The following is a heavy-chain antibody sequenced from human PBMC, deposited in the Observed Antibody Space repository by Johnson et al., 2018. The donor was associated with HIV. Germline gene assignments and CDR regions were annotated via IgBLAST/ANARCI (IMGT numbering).Heavy chain of an antibody. Sequence: MQLVESGGGLVKPGGSLRLSCAASGFTVSSNYMSWVRQAPGKGLEWVSVIYSGGSTYYADSVKGRFTISRDNSKNTLYLQMNSLRAEDTAVYYCATSTASDALDIWGQGTMVTVSS. CDR3: ATSTASDALDI. CDR2: IYSGGST. D-gene: IGHD1-1*01. CDR1: GFTVSSNY. J-gene: IGHJ3*02. V-gene: IGHV3-66*01.